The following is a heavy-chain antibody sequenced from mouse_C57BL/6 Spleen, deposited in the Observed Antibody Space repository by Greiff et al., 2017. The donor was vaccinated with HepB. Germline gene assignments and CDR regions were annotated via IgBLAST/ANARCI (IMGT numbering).Heavy chain of an antibody. CDR1: GYTFTSYW. CDR3: ARVWLRRVDY. J-gene: IGHJ2*01. CDR2: IDPSDSYT. V-gene: IGHV1-59*01. Sequence: QVQLQQPGAELVRPGTSVKLSCKASGYTFTSYWMHWVKQRPGQGLEWIGVIDPSDSYTNYNQKFKGKATLTVDTSSSTAYMQLSSLTSEDAAVYYCARVWLRRVDYWGQGTTLTVSS. D-gene: IGHD2-2*01.